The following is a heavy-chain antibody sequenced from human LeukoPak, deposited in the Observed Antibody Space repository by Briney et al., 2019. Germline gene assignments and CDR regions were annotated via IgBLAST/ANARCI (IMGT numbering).Heavy chain of an antibody. D-gene: IGHD1-14*01. Sequence: GTSLRLSCAASGFTFTIYAIHWVRQAPGKGLEWLAVTGGSNKFYSDSVKGRFTISGDSSKNTVYLQMNSLRPEDTAMYYCAKDLIAGAPDYFDYWGQGTLVSVSS. CDR2: TGGSNK. CDR1: GFTFTIYA. V-gene: IGHV3-30-3*01. CDR3: AKDLIAGAPDYFDY. J-gene: IGHJ4*02.